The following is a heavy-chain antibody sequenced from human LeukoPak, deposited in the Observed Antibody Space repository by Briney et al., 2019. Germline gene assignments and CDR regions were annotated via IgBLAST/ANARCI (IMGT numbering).Heavy chain of an antibody. J-gene: IGHJ3*02. D-gene: IGHD2-15*01. Sequence: SQTLSLTCTVSGGSISGGGSYWSWIRQHPGKGLEWIGYIYYNGGTYYNPSLKSRLTISSETSKNQFSLKLSSVTAADTAVYYCASDLGYCSGGSCWSIWGQGTMVTVS. CDR2: IYYNGGT. CDR1: GGSISGGGSY. CDR3: ASDLGYCSGGSCWSI. V-gene: IGHV4-31*03.